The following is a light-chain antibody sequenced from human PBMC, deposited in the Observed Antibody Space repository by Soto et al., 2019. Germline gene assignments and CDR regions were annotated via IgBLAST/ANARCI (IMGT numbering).Light chain of an antibody. V-gene: IGLV1-44*01. CDR3: AAWDDSLNGPV. CDR1: SSNIGSNT. Sequence: VLTQPPSASGTPGQRVTISCSGSSSNIGSNTVNWYQQLPGTAPKLLIYTNNQRPSGVPDRFSGSKSGTSASLAISGLQSEDEADYYCAAWDDSLNGPVFGGGTKVTVL. J-gene: IGLJ2*01. CDR2: TNN.